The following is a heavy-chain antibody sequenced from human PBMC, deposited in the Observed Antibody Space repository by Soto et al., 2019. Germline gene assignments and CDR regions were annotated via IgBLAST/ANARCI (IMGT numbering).Heavy chain of an antibody. CDR1: GYTFTSYG. V-gene: IGHV1-18*04. CDR2: ISAFNGNT. CDR3: ARSGKGIVVVISGEYFDS. D-gene: IGHD3-22*01. Sequence: ASVKVSCKASGYTFTSYGFSWVRQAPGQGLEWMGWISAFNGNTRNAQKFQGRVTMTTDTSTSTAYMELGSLRSDATAVYYCARSGKGIVVVISGEYFDSWGQGTPVPGSS. J-gene: IGHJ4*02.